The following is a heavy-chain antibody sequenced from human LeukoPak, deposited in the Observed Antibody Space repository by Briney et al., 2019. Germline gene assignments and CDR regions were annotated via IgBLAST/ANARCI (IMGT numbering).Heavy chain of an antibody. CDR3: AAVGADEDY. CDR1: GGSFSGYY. V-gene: IGHV4-34*01. CDR2: INHSGST. D-gene: IGHD1-26*01. Sequence: SETLSLTCAVYGGSFSGYYWSWIRQPPGKGLEWVGEINHSGSTNYNPSLKSRVTISVDTSKNQFSLELSSVTAADTAVYYCAAVGADEDYWGQGTLVTVSS. J-gene: IGHJ4*02.